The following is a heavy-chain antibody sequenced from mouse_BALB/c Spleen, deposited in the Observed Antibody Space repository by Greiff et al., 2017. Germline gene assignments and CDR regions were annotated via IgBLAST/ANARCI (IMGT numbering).Heavy chain of an antibody. CDR2: ISNLAYSI. CDR1: GFTFSDYG. Sequence: EVQVVESGGGLVQPGGSRKLSCAASGFTFSDYGMAWVRQAPGKGPEWVAFISNLAYSIYYADTVTGRFTISRENAKNTLYLEMSSLRSEDTAMYYCAREYYGYPYAMDYWGQGTSVTVSS. CDR3: AREYYGYPYAMDY. J-gene: IGHJ4*01. D-gene: IGHD2-2*01. V-gene: IGHV5-15*02.